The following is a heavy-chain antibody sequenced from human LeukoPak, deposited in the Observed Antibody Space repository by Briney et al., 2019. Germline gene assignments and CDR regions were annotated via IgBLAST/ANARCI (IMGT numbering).Heavy chain of an antibody. D-gene: IGHD3-9*01. J-gene: IGHJ4*02. CDR2: IYYSGST. Sequence: SETLSLTCTVSGGSISSYYWSWIRQPPGKGLEWIGYIYYSGSTNYNPSLKSRVTISVDTSKNQFSLKLRSVTSADTAVYYCARVTGYMIEDYFDYWGQGILVTVSS. V-gene: IGHV4-59*01. CDR3: ARVTGYMIEDYFDY. CDR1: GGSISSYY.